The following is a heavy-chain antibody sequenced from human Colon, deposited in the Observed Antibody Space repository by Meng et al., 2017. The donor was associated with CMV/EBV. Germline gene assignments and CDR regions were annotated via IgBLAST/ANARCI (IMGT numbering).Heavy chain of an antibody. CDR1: FTFRLFG. CDR2: LWYDGSNK. V-gene: IGHV3-33*06. Sequence: FTFRLFGLHWVRPAPGKGLGWVAVLWYDGSNKYYADYVKGRFTISRDNSKNTLYLQMNSLRAEDTAVYYCAKDPRYCSSTSCYEGALFDYWGQGTLVTVS. J-gene: IGHJ4*02. CDR3: AKDPRYCSSTSCYEGALFDY. D-gene: IGHD2-2*01.